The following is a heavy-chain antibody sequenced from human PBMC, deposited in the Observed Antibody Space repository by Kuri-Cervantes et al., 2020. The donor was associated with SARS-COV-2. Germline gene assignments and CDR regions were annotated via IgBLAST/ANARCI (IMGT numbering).Heavy chain of an antibody. J-gene: IGHJ4*02. CDR1: GFTFDDYA. CDR3: ARGGADY. V-gene: IGHV3-33*08. Sequence: GGSLRLSCAASGFTFDDYAMHWVRQAPGKGLEWVAVIWYDGSKKYYADSVKGRFTISRDNAKNSLYLQMNSLRAEDTAVYYCARGGADYWGQGTLVTVSS. CDR2: IWYDGSKK. D-gene: IGHD4-17*01.